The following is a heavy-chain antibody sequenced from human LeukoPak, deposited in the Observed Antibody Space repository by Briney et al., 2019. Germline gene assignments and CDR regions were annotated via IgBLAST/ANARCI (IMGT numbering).Heavy chain of an antibody. V-gene: IGHV1-18*01. CDR3: ARDQIVVVPAAIEDYYYGMDV. Sequence: ASVKVSCKASGYTFTSYGISWVRQAPGQGLEWMGWISAYNGNTNYAQKLQGRVTMTTDTSTSTAYMELRSLRSDDTAVYYCARDQIVVVPAAIEDYYYGMDVWGQGTTVTVSS. CDR2: ISAYNGNT. CDR1: GYTFTSYG. J-gene: IGHJ6*02. D-gene: IGHD2-2*01.